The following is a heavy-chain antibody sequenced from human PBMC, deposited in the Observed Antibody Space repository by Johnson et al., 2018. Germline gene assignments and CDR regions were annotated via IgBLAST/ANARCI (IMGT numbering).Heavy chain of an antibody. Sequence: QVELVQAGGGVVQPGRSLRLSCAASGFTFRSYGMHWVRQAPGKGLEWVAVISYDGSNKYYADAVKGRVTISRDNSKNTLYLQMNSPRAEDTAVYNCAKGVVLMEYQDAFDIWGQGTMVTVSS. CDR3: AKGVVLMEYQDAFDI. CDR1: GFTFRSYG. CDR2: ISYDGSNK. D-gene: IGHD2-2*01. J-gene: IGHJ3*02. V-gene: IGHV3-30*18.